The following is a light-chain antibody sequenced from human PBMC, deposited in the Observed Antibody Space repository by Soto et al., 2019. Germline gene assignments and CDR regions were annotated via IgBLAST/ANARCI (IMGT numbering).Light chain of an antibody. CDR2: EVR. V-gene: IGLV2-23*02. CDR1: SSDVGTYNL. J-gene: IGLJ2*01. Sequence: QSALTQPASVSGSPGQSITISCTGASSDVGTYNLVSWYQQHPGKAPKLIIYEVRKRPSGLSNRFSGSKSGNTASLTISGLQAEDEADYYCCSYAASNSVIFGGGTKLTVL. CDR3: CSYAASNSVI.